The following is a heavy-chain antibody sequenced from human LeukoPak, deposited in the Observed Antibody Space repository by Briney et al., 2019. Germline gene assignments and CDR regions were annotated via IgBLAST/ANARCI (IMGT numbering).Heavy chain of an antibody. CDR3: AREGFCSGGSCYSGNAFDI. CDR1: GFIFSRYG. Sequence: GGSLRLSCAASGFIFSRYGMSWVRQAPGKGLEWVSAISGSGGTSYYADSVKGRFTISRDNSKNTLYLQINSLRGEDTSLYYCAREGFCSGGSCYSGNAFDIWGQGTMVTVSS. J-gene: IGHJ3*02. CDR2: ISGSGGTS. V-gene: IGHV3-23*01. D-gene: IGHD2-15*01.